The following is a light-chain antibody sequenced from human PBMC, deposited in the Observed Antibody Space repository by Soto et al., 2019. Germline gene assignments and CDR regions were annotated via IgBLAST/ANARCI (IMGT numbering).Light chain of an antibody. Sequence: QSVLTQPPSESGTPGQRVTISCSGSSSNIGSNPVSWYQQLPGTAPKSLIYSDNQRPSGVPDRISGSRSGTSASLAISGLQSEDEAEYYCAAWDDSLRGRVFGGGTKLTVL. CDR1: SSNIGSNP. CDR2: SDN. V-gene: IGLV1-44*01. J-gene: IGLJ2*01. CDR3: AAWDDSLRGRV.